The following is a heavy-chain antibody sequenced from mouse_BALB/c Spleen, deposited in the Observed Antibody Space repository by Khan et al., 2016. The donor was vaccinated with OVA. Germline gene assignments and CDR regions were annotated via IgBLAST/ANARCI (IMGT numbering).Heavy chain of an antibody. Sequence: VQLQQSGPELMKPGASVKISCKASGYSFTSYYIHWVMQSHGKSLEWIGYIDPFSGGTTYNQKFKGKATLTVDKSSSTAYLHLSNLTSEDSAVYYCTRHGYVAWFTYWCQGTLVTVSA. D-gene: IGHD2-2*01. J-gene: IGHJ3*01. V-gene: IGHV1S135*01. CDR1: GYSFTSYY. CDR3: TRHGYVAWFTY. CDR2: IDPFSGGT.